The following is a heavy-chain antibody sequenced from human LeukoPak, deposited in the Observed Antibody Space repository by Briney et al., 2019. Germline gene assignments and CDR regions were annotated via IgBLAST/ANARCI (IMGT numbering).Heavy chain of an antibody. V-gene: IGHV1-69*04. CDR3: ARDVQYGSGSYYNPNRTS. Sequence: SVKVSCKASGGTFSSYTISWVRQAPGQGLEWMGRVIPILGIANYAQKFQGRVTITADKSTSTAYMELSSLRSEDTAVYYCARDVQYGSGSYYNPNRTSWGQGTLVTVSS. CDR1: GGTFSSYT. D-gene: IGHD3-10*01. CDR2: VIPILGIA. J-gene: IGHJ5*02.